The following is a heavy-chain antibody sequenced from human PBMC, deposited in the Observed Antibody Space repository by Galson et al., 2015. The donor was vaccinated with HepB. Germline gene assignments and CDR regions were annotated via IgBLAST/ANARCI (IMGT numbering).Heavy chain of an antibody. V-gene: IGHV3-23*01. J-gene: IGHJ4*02. Sequence: SLRLSCAASGFTFSSYAMSWVRQAPGKGLEWVSAISGSGGSTYYADSVKGRFTISRDNSKNTLYLQMNSLRAEDTAVYYCAKGTSGALRGAALLVYWGQGTLVTVSS. CDR1: GFTFSSYA. CDR3: AKGTSGALRGAALLVY. D-gene: IGHD3-10*01. CDR2: ISGSGGST.